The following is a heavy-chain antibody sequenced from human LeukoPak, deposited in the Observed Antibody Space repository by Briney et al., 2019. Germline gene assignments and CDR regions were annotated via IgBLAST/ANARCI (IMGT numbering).Heavy chain of an antibody. CDR1: GFTFSSYG. V-gene: IGHV3-30*18. CDR3: AKDVRALNNYGSGSSGFY. D-gene: IGHD3-10*01. Sequence: GRSLRLSCAASGFTFSSYGMHWVRQAPGKGLEWVAVISYDGSNKYYADPVKGRFTISRDNSKNMLYLQMNSLRVEDTAVYYCAKDVRALNNYGSGSSGFYWGQATLVSVSS. J-gene: IGHJ4*02. CDR2: ISYDGSNK.